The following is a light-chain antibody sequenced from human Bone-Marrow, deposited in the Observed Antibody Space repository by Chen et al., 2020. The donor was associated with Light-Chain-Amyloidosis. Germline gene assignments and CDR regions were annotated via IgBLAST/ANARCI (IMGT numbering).Light chain of an antibody. J-gene: IGLJ3*02. CDR2: DDS. V-gene: IGLV3-21*02. CDR1: NIGSTS. Sequence: SYVLTQPSSVSVAPGQTATIACGGNNIGSTSVHWYQQTPGQAPLLVVYDDSDRPSGIPARLSGSNSGNTATLTISRGEAVDEADYYCQVWDRSSDRPVFGGGTKLTVL. CDR3: QVWDRSSDRPV.